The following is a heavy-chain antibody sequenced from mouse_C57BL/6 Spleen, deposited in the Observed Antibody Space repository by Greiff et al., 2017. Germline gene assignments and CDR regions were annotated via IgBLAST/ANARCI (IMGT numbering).Heavy chain of an antibody. CDR3: ARYYDYEDYAMDY. V-gene: IGHV1-72*01. CDR2: IDPNSGGT. D-gene: IGHD2-4*01. CDR1: GYTFTSYW. J-gene: IGHJ4*01. Sequence: QVQLQQPGAELVKPGASVKLSCKASGYTFTSYWMHWVKQRPGRGLEWIGRIDPNSGGTKYNEKFKSQATLTVDKPSSTAYMQLSSLTSEDSAVYYCARYYDYEDYAMDYWGQGTSVTVSS.